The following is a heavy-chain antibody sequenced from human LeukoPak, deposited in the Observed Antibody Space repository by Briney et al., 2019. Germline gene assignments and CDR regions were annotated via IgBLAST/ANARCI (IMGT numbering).Heavy chain of an antibody. CDR2: IYTSGST. CDR1: GGSISSYY. V-gene: IGHV4-4*07. D-gene: IGHD3-9*01. CDR3: ARSYYDILTGYSTAFNWFDP. Sequence: SETLSLTCTVSGGSISSYYWSWIRQPVGKGLEWIGRIYTSGSTNYNPSLKSRVTMSVDTSKNQFFLKLSSVTAADTAVYYCARSYYDILTGYSTAFNWFDPWGQGTLVTVSS. J-gene: IGHJ5*02.